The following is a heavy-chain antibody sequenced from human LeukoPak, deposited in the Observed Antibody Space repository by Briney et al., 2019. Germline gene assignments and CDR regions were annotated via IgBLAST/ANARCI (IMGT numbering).Heavy chain of an antibody. CDR2: IYHSGST. V-gene: IGHV4-4*02. Sequence: SGALSLTCAVSGGSISSSNWWSWVRQPPGKGLEWIGEIYHSGSTNYNPSLKSRVAISVDKSKNRFSLKLSSVTAADTAVYYCARAPPGYYYDSSGYSAGDAFDIWGQGTMVTVSS. D-gene: IGHD3-22*01. CDR3: ARAPPGYYYDSSGYSAGDAFDI. CDR1: GGSISSSNW. J-gene: IGHJ3*02.